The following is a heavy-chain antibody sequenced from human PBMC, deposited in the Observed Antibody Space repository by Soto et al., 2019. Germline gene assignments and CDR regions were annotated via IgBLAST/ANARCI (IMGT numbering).Heavy chain of an antibody. CDR3: SRDRDASFDISGQGDY. J-gene: IGHJ4*02. CDR1: GFTFSSYG. D-gene: IGHD3-22*01. CDR2: ISYDGSNK. V-gene: IGHV3-30*03. Sequence: SGGSLRLSCAASGFTFSSYGMHWVRQAPGKGLEGGAVISYDGSNKYYADSVKGRFTISRDNSKNTLYLQMNSLRSEDTAVYYCSRDRDASFDISGQGDYWGQGTMVTVSS.